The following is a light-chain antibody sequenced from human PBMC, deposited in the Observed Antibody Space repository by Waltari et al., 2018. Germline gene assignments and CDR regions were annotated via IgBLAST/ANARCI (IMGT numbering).Light chain of an antibody. V-gene: IGKV3-15*01. CDR3: QQYNNWPPVT. Sequence: EIVMTQSPATLSVSPGERATLPCRARQSVSRNLAWYQQKPGQAPRLLIYGASTRATGIPARFSGSGSGTEFTLTISSMQSEDFAVYYCQQYNNWPPVTFGPGTKVDIK. J-gene: IGKJ3*01. CDR1: QSVSRN. CDR2: GAS.